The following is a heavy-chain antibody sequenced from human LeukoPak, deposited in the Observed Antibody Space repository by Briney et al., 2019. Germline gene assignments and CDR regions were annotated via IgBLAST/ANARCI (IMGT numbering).Heavy chain of an antibody. D-gene: IGHD4-11*01. Sequence: SETLSLTCTVSGGSISSPSWSWVRQDPGKRLEWIGFIWYSGDTDYNPSLRSRVTISVDTSKNQFSLKPNSVTAADTAVYYCARDDHSPHYHYAMGVWGQGITVTVSS. J-gene: IGHJ6*02. CDR3: ARDDHSPHYHYAMGV. CDR1: GGSISSPS. V-gene: IGHV4-59*11. CDR2: IWYSGDT.